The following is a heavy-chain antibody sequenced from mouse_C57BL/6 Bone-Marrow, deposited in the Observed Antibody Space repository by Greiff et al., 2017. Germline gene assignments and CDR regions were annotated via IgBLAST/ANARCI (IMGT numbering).Heavy chain of an antibody. CDR1: GYTFTSYW. J-gene: IGHJ4*01. CDR2: IHPNSGST. CDR3: ADEEDLLCLRLLCMDY. V-gene: IGHV1-64*01. Sequence: QVQLQQPGAELVKPGASVKLSCKASGYTFTSYWMHWVKQRPGQGLEWIGMIHPNSGSTNYNEKFKSKATLTVDTSSSTAYMQLSSLTSEDSAVYSCADEEDLLCLRLLCMDYWGQGTSVTVSS. D-gene: IGHD2-2*01.